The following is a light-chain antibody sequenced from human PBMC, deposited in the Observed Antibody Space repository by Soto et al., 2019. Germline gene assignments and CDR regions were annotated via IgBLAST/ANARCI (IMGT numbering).Light chain of an antibody. CDR1: HYVYSN. CDR3: QQRSNLVS. J-gene: IGKJ5*01. CDR2: DAS. Sequence: EIVMTQSPATLSVSPGERATLSCTASHYVYSNVAWFQQRPGQAPRLLIYDASTRATGIPARFSGSGSGTEFTLTISSLQSEDFAVYYCQQRSNLVSFGPGTRLEIK. V-gene: IGKV3-15*01.